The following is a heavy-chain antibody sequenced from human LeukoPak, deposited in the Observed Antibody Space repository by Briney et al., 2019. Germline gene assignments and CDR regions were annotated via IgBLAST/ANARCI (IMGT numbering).Heavy chain of an antibody. D-gene: IGHD1-1*01. CDR1: GYTFTSYA. Sequence: ASVKVSCKASGYTFTSYAMHWVRQAPGQRLEWMGWINAGNGNTKYSQKFQGRVTITRDTSASTAYMELSSLRSDDTAVYYCARRQNGYYGMDVWGQGTTVTVSS. CDR2: INAGNGNT. V-gene: IGHV1-3*01. CDR3: ARRQNGYYGMDV. J-gene: IGHJ6*02.